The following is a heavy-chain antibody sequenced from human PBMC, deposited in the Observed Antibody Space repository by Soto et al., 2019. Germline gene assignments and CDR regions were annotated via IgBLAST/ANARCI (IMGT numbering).Heavy chain of an antibody. CDR1: GGTFSSYA. V-gene: IGHV1-69*12. Sequence: QVQLVQSGAEVKKPGSSVKVSCKASGGTFSSYAISWVRQAPGQGLEWMGGIIPIFGTANYAQKFQGRVTITADESTSTAYMELSSLRSEDTAVYYCALRLGDKWLPKNNDYYYGMDVWGQGTTVTVSS. CDR3: ALRLGDKWLPKNNDYYYGMDV. J-gene: IGHJ6*02. CDR2: IIPIFGTA. D-gene: IGHD5-12*01.